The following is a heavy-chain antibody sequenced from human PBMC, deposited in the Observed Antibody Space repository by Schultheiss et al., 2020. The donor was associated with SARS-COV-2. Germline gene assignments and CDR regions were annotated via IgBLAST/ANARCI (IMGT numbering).Heavy chain of an antibody. J-gene: IGHJ4*02. D-gene: IGHD2-15*01. Sequence: GGSLRLSCAASGFTFSSYAMHWVRQAPGKGLEWVAVISYDGSNKYYADSVKGRFTISRDNSKNTLYLQMNSLRAEDTAVYYCASGGESYIVVVVAATVWGQGTLVTVSS. V-gene: IGHV3-30-3*01. CDR1: GFTFSSYA. CDR3: ASGGESYIVVVVAATV. CDR2: ISYDGSNK.